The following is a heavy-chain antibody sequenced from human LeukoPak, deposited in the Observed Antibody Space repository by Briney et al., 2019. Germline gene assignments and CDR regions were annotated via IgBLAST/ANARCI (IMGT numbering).Heavy chain of an antibody. CDR3: ARTGEGYYDSSGYYNN. J-gene: IGHJ4*02. V-gene: IGHV1-69*05. Sequence: ASVKVSCKASGGTFSSYAISWVRQAPGQGLEWMGGIIPISGTANYAQKFQGRVTITTDESTSTAYMELSSLRSEDTAVYYCARTGEGYYDSSGYYNNWGQGTLVTVSS. CDR2: IIPISGTA. CDR1: GGTFSSYA. D-gene: IGHD3-22*01.